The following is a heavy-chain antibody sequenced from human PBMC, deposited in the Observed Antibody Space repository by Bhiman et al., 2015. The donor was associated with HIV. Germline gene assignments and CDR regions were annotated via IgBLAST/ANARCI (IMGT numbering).Heavy chain of an antibody. Sequence: EVQLVESGGGLVQPGRSLRLSCAASGFTFDDYAMHWVRQAPGKGLEWVSGISWNSGSIGYADSVKGRFTISRDNAKNSLYLQMNSLRAEDTALYYCAKDRGSGSYAKLFFDYWGQGTLVTVSS. CDR2: ISWNSGSI. V-gene: IGHV3-9*01. D-gene: IGHD1-26*01. CDR3: AKDRGSGSYAKLFFDY. CDR1: GFTFDDYA. J-gene: IGHJ4*02.